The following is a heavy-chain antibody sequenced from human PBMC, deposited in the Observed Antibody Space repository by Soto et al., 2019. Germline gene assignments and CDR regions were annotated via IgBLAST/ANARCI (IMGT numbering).Heavy chain of an antibody. CDR2: TSYTGVT. V-gene: IGHV4-31*03. J-gene: IGHJ4*02. Sequence: KTSETLSLTCTVSGGSLRDYGHFWTWIRQRPGSGLEWIGYTSYTGVTYYSPSLQSRISISVDTSKNHFSLMVDSVTAADTAVYYCARARFQVLYGKPYFDSWGQGTLVTVSS. D-gene: IGHD2-2*02. CDR3: ARARFQVLYGKPYFDS. CDR1: GGSLRDYGHF.